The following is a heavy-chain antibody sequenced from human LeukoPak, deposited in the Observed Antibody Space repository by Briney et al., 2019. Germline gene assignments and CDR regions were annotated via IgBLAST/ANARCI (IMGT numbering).Heavy chain of an antibody. V-gene: IGHV3-23*01. CDR3: ATLSGEYFQH. J-gene: IGHJ1*01. CDR2: ISGSGGST. Sequence: GGSLRLSCAASGFTFSSYAMSWVRQAPGKGLEWVSAISGSGGSTYYADSAKGRFTISRDNSKNTLYLQMNSLRAEDTAVYYCATLSGEYFQHWGQGTLVTVSS. CDR1: GFTFSSYA.